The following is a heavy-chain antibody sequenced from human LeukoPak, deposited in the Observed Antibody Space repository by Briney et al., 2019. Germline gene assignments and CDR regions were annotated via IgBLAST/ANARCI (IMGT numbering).Heavy chain of an antibody. J-gene: IGHJ5*02. D-gene: IGHD5-24*01. CDR1: GYTFTSYG. CDR2: ISAYNGNT. CDR3: ARDSDGERVSWFDP. V-gene: IGHV1-18*04. Sequence: ASVKVSCKASGYTFTSYGISWVQQAPGQGLEWMGWISAYNGNTNYAQKLQGRVTMTTDTSTSTAYMELRSLRSDDTAVYYCARDSDGERVSWFDPWGQGTLVTVSS.